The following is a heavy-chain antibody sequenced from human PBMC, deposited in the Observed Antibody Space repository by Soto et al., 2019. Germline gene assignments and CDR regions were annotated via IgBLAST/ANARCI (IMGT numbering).Heavy chain of an antibody. J-gene: IGHJ4*02. CDR2: ISGSGGST. V-gene: IGHV3-23*01. CDR1: GFTFSSYA. Sequence: PGGSLRLSCAASGFTFSSYAMSWVRQAPGKGLEWVSAISGSGGSTYYADSVKGRFTISRDNSKNTLYLQMNSLRAEDTAVYYCAKGRRDYGSGITPFLDYWGQGTLVTVSS. CDR3: AKGRRDYGSGITPFLDY. D-gene: IGHD3-10*01.